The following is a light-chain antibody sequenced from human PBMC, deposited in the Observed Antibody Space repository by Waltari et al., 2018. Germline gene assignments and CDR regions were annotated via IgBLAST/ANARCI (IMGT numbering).Light chain of an antibody. CDR1: SLRTSY. V-gene: IGLV3-19*01. J-gene: IGLJ3*02. CDR3: SSRNGRANQVV. Sequence: SSELTQDPAVSVALGQTVRFTCQGDSLRTSYANWYKLKQGQAPVLVIYGKDKRPSGVPDRISGYSSGTTSSLTITGAQAEDEADYYCSSRNGRANQVVFAGGTKVTVL. CDR2: GKD.